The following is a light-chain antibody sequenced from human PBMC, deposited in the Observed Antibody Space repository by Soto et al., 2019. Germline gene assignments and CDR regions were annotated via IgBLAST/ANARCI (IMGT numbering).Light chain of an antibody. CDR3: QEAGSYPLPT. V-gene: IGKV3-20*01. Sequence: EMVLTQSPCTLSLSPGERATLSCRASQSVSSSYLAWYQQKPGQAPRLLIYGASSRATGIPDRFSGSGSGTDFTLTISRLEPEDFAVYYYQEAGSYPLPTFGQGTKVEIK. CDR2: GAS. CDR1: QSVSSSY. J-gene: IGKJ1*01.